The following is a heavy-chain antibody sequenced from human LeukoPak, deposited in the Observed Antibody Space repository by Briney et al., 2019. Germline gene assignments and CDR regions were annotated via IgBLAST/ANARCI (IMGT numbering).Heavy chain of an antibody. V-gene: IGHV3-23*01. CDR1: GFTFSNFA. D-gene: IGHD4-23*01. Sequence: GGSLRLSCAASGFTFSNFAMSWVRQTPGTGLAWLSAISPDGNYIYYADSVKGRFTTSRDNSKNTLYLQMTSLRAEDTAIYYCAKWSRGAGNHFDYWGQGTLVTVSS. J-gene: IGHJ4*02. CDR3: AKWSRGAGNHFDY. CDR2: ISPDGNYI.